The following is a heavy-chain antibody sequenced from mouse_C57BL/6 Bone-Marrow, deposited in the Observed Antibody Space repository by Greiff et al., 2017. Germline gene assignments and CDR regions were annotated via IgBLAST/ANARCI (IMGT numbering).Heavy chain of an antibody. CDR2: ISSGGSYT. Sequence: EVQRVESGGDLVKPGGSLKLSCAASGFTFSSYGMSWVRQTPDKRLEWVATISSGGSYTYYPDSVKGRFTISSDNAKNTLYLQKSSLKSEDTAMYYCARRGPVLAMDYWGQGTSVTVSS. V-gene: IGHV5-6*01. CDR1: GFTFSSYG. CDR3: ARRGPVLAMDY. J-gene: IGHJ4*01.